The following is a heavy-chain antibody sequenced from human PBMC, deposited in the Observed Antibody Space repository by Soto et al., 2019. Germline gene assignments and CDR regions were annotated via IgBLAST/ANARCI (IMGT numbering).Heavy chain of an antibody. Sequence: QVQLQQWGAGLLKPSETLSLTCAVYGGSFSGYYWSWIRQPPGKGLEWIGEINHSGSTNYNPSLKSRVTISVDTSKNQFSLKLSSVTAADTAVYYCARARYCTNGVCFRYYYGMDVWGQGTTVTVSS. V-gene: IGHV4-34*01. CDR3: ARARYCTNGVCFRYYYGMDV. J-gene: IGHJ6*02. CDR1: GGSFSGYY. CDR2: INHSGST. D-gene: IGHD2-8*01.